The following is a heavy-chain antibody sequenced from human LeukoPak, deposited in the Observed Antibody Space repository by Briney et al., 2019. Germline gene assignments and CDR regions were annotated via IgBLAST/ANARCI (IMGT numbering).Heavy chain of an antibody. CDR1: GFTFSSYG. CDR2: ISGSGGST. D-gene: IGHD6-13*01. J-gene: IGHJ4*02. V-gene: IGHV3-23*01. Sequence: GGSLRLSCAASGFTFSSYGMSGVRQAPGKGLEWVSAISGSGGSTYYADSVKGGFTISRDNSKNTLYLQMNSLRAEDTAVYYCAKSKAISSSWFFDYGGQGTLVTVSS. CDR3: AKSKAISSSWFFDY.